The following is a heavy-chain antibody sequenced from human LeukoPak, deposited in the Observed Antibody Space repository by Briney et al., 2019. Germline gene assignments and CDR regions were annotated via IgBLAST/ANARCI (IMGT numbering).Heavy chain of an antibody. CDR1: GFTFDDYA. Sequence: GGSLRLSCAASGFTFDDYAMHWVRQAPGKGLEWVSLISGDGGSTYYADSVKGRFTVSRDNSKNSLYLQMNSLRTEDTALYYCAKDKRYSGYDPFDYWGQGTLVTVSS. CDR3: AKDKRYSGYDPFDY. D-gene: IGHD5-12*01. CDR2: ISGDGGST. J-gene: IGHJ4*02. V-gene: IGHV3-43*02.